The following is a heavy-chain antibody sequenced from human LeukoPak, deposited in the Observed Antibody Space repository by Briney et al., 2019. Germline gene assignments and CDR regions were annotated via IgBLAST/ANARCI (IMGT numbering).Heavy chain of an antibody. V-gene: IGHV3-53*01. CDR3: ARVGVVVAATGNLWFDP. J-gene: IGHJ5*02. CDR2: IYSGGSI. Sequence: GGSLRLSCAVSGFTVSSNYMTWVRQAPGKGLEWVSVIYSGGSIYYADSVKGRFTISRDISKNTVDLQLNSLRAEDAAVYYCARVGVVVAATGNLWFDPWGQGTLVTVSS. CDR1: GFTVSSNY. D-gene: IGHD2-15*01.